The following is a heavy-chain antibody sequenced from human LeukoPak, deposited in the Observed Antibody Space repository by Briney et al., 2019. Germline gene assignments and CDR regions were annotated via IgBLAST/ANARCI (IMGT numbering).Heavy chain of an antibody. CDR3: ASTGYSGYDLVHQFDY. CDR2: IYTTGSA. V-gene: IGHV4-61*02. Sequence: PSQTLSLTCNVSGGSISSGNYFWSWIRQPAGKGLEWIGRIYTTGSASYNPSLKSRVTISVDTSKNQFSLKLSSVTAADTAVYYCASTGYSGYDLVHQFDYWGQGTLVTVSS. J-gene: IGHJ4*02. CDR1: GGSISSGNYF. D-gene: IGHD5-12*01.